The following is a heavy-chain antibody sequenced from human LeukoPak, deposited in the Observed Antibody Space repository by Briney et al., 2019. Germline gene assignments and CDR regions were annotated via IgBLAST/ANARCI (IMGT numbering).Heavy chain of an antibody. CDR1: GFTFSSYA. J-gene: IGHJ4*02. CDR3: ARDPPGRGYFDY. V-gene: IGHV3-30-3*01. Sequence: GGSLRLSCAASGFTFSSYAMHWVCQAPGKGLEWVAVISYDGSNKYYADSVKGRFTISRDNSKNTLYLQMNSLRAEDTAVYYCARDPPGRGYFDYWGQGTLVTVSS. CDR2: ISYDGSNK.